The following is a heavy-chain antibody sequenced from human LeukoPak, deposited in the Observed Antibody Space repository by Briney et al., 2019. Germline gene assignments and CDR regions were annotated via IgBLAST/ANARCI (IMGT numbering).Heavy chain of an antibody. CDR3: ATFGWLQPGFDY. CDR1: GGSISSGGYY. Sequence: SETLSLTCTVSGGSISSGGYYWSWIRQHPGTGLEWIGYIYYSGSTYYNPSLKSRVTISVDTSENQFSLKLSSVTAADTAVYYCATFGWLQPGFDYWGQGTLVTVSS. CDR2: IYYSGST. D-gene: IGHD5-24*01. V-gene: IGHV4-31*03. J-gene: IGHJ4*02.